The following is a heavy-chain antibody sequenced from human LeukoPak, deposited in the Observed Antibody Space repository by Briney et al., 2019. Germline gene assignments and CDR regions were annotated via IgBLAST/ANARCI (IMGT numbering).Heavy chain of an antibody. CDR3: AKDPPTVTANAFHL. V-gene: IGHV3-23*01. J-gene: IGHJ3*01. CDR2: ISGSGGTT. CDR1: GFTFSSCR. D-gene: IGHD5-24*01. Sequence: GESLTLSCAASGFTFSSCRMSCVRQAPGKGLEWVSSISGSGGTTYYADSVKGRFTVSRDNSKNTLYLQVNSLRADDTAVYSCAKDPPTVTANAFHLWGQETMVTVS.